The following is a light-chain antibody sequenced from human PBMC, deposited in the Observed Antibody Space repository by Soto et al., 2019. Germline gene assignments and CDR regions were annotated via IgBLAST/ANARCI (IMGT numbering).Light chain of an antibody. CDR3: AAWDDSLNGLV. J-gene: IGLJ1*01. CDR1: SSNIGSNT. CDR2: NNN. V-gene: IGLV1-44*01. Sequence: LTQPPSASGTPGQRVTISCSGSSSNIGSNTVNWYQQLPGTAPKLLIYNNNQRPSGVPDRFSGSKSGTSASLAISGLQSEDEADYYCAAWDDSLNGLVFGTGTKLTVL.